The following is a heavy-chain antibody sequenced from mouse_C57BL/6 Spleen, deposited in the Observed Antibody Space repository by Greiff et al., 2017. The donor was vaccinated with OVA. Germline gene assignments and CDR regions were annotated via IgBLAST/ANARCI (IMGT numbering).Heavy chain of an antibody. J-gene: IGHJ3*01. CDR3: TREGTAQATFAY. CDR1: GFTFSSYA. V-gene: IGHV5-9-1*02. D-gene: IGHD3-2*02. CDR2: ISSGGDYI. Sequence: EVQVVESGEGLVKPGGSLKLSCAASGFTFSSYAMSWVRQTPEKRLEWVAYISSGGDYIYYADTVKGRFTISRDNARNTLYLQMSSLKSEDTAMYYCTREGTAQATFAYWGQGTLVTVSA.